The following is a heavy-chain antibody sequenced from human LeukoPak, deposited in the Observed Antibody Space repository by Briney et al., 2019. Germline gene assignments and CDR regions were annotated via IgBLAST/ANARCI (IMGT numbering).Heavy chain of an antibody. CDR3: ARGLTIFGVVSLDY. D-gene: IGHD3-3*01. J-gene: IGHJ4*02. CDR1: GFTFSSYS. CDR2: ISSSSSYI. Sequence: GGSLRLSCAASGFTFSSYSMNWVRQAPGKGLEWVSSISSSSSYIYYADSVKGRFTISRDNAKNSLYLQMNSLRAEDTAVYYCARGLTIFGVVSLDYWGQGTLVTVSS. V-gene: IGHV3-21*01.